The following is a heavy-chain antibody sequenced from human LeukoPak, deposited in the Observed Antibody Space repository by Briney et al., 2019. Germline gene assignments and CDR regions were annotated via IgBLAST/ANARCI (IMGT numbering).Heavy chain of an antibody. CDR3: ASAVPGGGISDWFDP. V-gene: IGHV4-34*01. J-gene: IGHJ5*02. CDR2: INHSGST. D-gene: IGHD3-16*01. Sequence: KSSETLSLTCAVYGGSFSGYYWSWIRQPPGKWLEWIGEINHSGSTNYNPSLKSRVTISVDTSKNQFSLKLSSVTAADTAMYYCASAVPGGGISDWFDPWGQGTLVTVSS. CDR1: GGSFSGYY.